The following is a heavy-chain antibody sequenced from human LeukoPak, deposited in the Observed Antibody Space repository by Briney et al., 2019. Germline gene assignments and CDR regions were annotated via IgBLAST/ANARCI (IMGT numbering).Heavy chain of an antibody. CDR3: ARRGGSSWPFNY. J-gene: IGHJ4*02. V-gene: IGHV4-59*08. D-gene: IGHD6-13*01. CDR1: GGSISSYY. Sequence: SETLSLTCTVSGGSISSYYWSWIRQPPGKGLEWIGYICYSGSTNYNPSLKSRVTISVDTSKNQFSLKLSSVTAADTAVYYCARRGGSSWPFNYWGQGTLVTVSS. CDR2: ICYSGST.